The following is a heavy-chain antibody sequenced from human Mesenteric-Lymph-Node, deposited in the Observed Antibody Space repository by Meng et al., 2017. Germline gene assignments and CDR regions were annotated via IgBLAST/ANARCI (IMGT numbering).Heavy chain of an antibody. CDR2: IHSSGST. J-gene: IGHJ5*02. CDR3: ARASYGSGSPLGESWFDP. CDR1: CGTISSGGYY. D-gene: IGHD3-10*01. Sequence: QVQQQVSGPALVNPSQTLSLTCTVSCGTISSGGYYWSWIRQHPGKGLEWIGYIHSSGSTYYNPSLRSRLTISVDTSKNQFSLKLSSVTAADTAVYYCARASYGSGSPLGESWFDPWGQGTLVTVSS. V-gene: IGHV4-31*03.